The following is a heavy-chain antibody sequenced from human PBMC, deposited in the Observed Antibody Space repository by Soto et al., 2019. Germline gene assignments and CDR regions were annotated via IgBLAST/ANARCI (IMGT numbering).Heavy chain of an antibody. CDR2: ISGSGGST. J-gene: IGHJ6*02. Sequence: GGSLRLSCAASGFTFSSYAMSWVRQAPGKGLEWVSAISGSGGSTYYADSVKGRFTISRDNSKNTLYLQMNSLRAEDTAVYYCAKGVKTTTEITHYYYYGMDVWGQGTTVTVSS. CDR1: GFTFSSYA. V-gene: IGHV3-23*01. D-gene: IGHD4-17*01. CDR3: AKGVKTTTEITHYYYYGMDV.